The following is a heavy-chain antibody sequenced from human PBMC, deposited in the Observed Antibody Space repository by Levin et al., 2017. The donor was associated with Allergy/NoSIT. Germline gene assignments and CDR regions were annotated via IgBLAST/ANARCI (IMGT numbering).Heavy chain of an antibody. V-gene: IGHV3-9*01. J-gene: IGHJ3*02. D-gene: IGHD6-13*01. Sequence: PGGSLRLSCAASGFTFDDYAMHWVRQAPGKGLEWVSGINWNSDNIVYADSVKGRFTISRDNANNSLYLQMNGLRPEDTALYYCARSLAAAATTAVWDGFDIWGQGTMLTVSS. CDR1: GFTFDDYA. CDR2: INWNSDNI. CDR3: ARSLAAAATTAVWDGFDI.